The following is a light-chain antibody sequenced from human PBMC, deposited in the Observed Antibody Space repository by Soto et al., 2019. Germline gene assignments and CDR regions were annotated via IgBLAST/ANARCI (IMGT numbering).Light chain of an antibody. CDR1: SSNIGNNY. CDR2: DNN. Sequence: QSVLTQPPSVSAAPGQQVTISCSGSSSNIGNNYVSWYQQLPGTAPKLLIYDNNKRPSGIPDRFSGSKSGTSATLGITGLQTGEEADYYCGTWDSSLSAGVFGGGTKLTVL. CDR3: GTWDSSLSAGV. J-gene: IGLJ3*02. V-gene: IGLV1-51*01.